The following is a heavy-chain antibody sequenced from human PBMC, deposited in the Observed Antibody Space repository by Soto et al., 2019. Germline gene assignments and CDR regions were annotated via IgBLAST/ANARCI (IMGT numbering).Heavy chain of an antibody. CDR1: GGSISSYY. CDR2: IYYSGST. J-gene: IGHJ6*03. V-gene: IGHV4-59*08. D-gene: IGHD2-2*01. Sequence: PSETLSLTCTVSGGSISSYYWSWIRQPPGKGLEWIGYIYYSGSTNYNPSLKSRVTISVDTSKNQFSLKLSSVTAADTAVYYCARLRSEYCSSTSCPKYYYYYMDVWGKGTTVTVSS. CDR3: ARLRSEYCSSTSCPKYYYYYMDV.